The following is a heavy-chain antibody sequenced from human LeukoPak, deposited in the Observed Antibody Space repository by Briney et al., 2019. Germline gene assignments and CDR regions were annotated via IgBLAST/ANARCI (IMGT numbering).Heavy chain of an antibody. D-gene: IGHD3-3*01. CDR3: ATVGSSTLRFLEWLDWFDP. CDR2: MSAYNGNT. V-gene: IGHV1-18*01. CDR1: GYTFTSYG. Sequence: ASVKVSCKASGYTFTSYGISWVRQAPGQGLEWMGWMSAYNGNTNYAQKFQGRVTMTEDTSTDTAYMELSSLRSEDTAVYYCATVGSSTLRFLEWLDWFDPWGQGTLVTVSS. J-gene: IGHJ5*02.